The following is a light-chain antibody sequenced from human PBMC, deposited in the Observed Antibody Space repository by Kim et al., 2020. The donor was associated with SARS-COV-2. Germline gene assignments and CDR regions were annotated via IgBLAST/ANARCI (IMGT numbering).Light chain of an antibody. Sequence: ASVGDRVTITRRASQDIRNDLGWYQQNPGRAPKRLIYCASSLQSGVPSRFSGSGSGTEFTLTISSVQPEDFATYFCLQHSTYPITFGQGTRLEIK. V-gene: IGKV1-17*01. CDR1: QDIRND. J-gene: IGKJ5*01. CDR3: LQHSTYPIT. CDR2: CAS.